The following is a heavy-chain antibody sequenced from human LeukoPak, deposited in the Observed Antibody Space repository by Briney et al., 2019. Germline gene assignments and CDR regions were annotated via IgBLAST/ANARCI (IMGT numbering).Heavy chain of an antibody. CDR3: AKDGDYGCGSDY. J-gene: IGHJ4*02. V-gene: IGHV3-23*01. Sequence: GGSLRLSCAASGFTFSIYAMTWVRQAPGKGLEWVSAISGSATSTYYADSVKGRFTISRDNSKNTLYLQMNSLRAEDTAIYYCAKDGDYGCGSDYWGQGTLVTVSS. CDR2: ISGSATST. D-gene: IGHD4-17*01. CDR1: GFTFSIYA.